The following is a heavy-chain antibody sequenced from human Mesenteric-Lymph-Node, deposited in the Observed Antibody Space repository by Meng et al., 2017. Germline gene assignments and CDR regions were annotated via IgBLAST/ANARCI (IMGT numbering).Heavy chain of an antibody. Sequence: ASAKVSCKVSGYTLTELSMHWVRQAPGKGLEWMGGFDLEGGKTVYAQKFQGRVTMTEDTSTDTAYMELISLTSDDTAVYYCAAGYYYGSGSSQYYDFWGQGTLVTVSS. CDR2: FDLEGGKT. CDR1: GYTLTELS. D-gene: IGHD3-10*01. CDR3: AAGYYYGSGSSQYYDF. V-gene: IGHV1-24*01. J-gene: IGHJ4*02.